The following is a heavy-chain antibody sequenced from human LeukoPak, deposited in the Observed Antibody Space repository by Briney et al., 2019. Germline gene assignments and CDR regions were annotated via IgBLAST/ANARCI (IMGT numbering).Heavy chain of an antibody. CDR3: ARDQGLGYSSGWGGFDY. V-gene: IGHV1-2*02. Sequence: ASVKVSCKASGYTFTGYYVHWVRQAPGQGLEWMGWINPNSGGTNYAQKFQGRVTMTRDTSISTAYMELSRLRSDDTAVYYCARDQGLGYSSGWGGFDYWGQGTLVTVSS. D-gene: IGHD6-19*01. J-gene: IGHJ4*02. CDR1: GYTFTGYY. CDR2: INPNSGGT.